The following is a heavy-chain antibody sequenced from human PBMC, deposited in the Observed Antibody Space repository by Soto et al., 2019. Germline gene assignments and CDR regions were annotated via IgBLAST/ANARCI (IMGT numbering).Heavy chain of an antibody. J-gene: IGHJ3*02. Sequence: QVQLQESGPGLVKPSQTLSLSCTVSGDSISSGGYYWSWIRLHPRKGLEWIGYMYYSGTTYFNPSLKSRVTISVDTSKNQFSLKLSSVTAADTAVYYCARENAGAFDIWGQGTMVTVSS. CDR1: GDSISSGGYY. CDR3: ARENAGAFDI. CDR2: MYYSGTT. V-gene: IGHV4-31*03.